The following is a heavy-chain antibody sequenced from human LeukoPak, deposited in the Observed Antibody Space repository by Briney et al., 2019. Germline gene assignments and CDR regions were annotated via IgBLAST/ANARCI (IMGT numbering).Heavy chain of an antibody. V-gene: IGHV3-21*06. Sequence: GGSLRLSCAASGFTFDDYGMSWVRQAPGKGLEWVSSIGPTGSDRYHADSIKGRFTISRDNANNFLYLQMNSLRAEDTAVYYCATETNGRHYDYWGQGTLLTVSS. CDR3: ATETNGRHYDY. J-gene: IGHJ4*02. D-gene: IGHD1-14*01. CDR2: IGPTGSDR. CDR1: GFTFDDYG.